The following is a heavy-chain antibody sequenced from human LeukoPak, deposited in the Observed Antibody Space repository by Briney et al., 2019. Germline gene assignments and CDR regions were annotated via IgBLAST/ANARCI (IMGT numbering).Heavy chain of an antibody. V-gene: IGHV4-39*07. Sequence: SETLSLTCTVSGGSISSYYWGWIRQPPGKGLEWIGSIYYSGSTYYSPSLKSRVTISVDTSKNQFSLKLSSVTAADTAVYYCARSVEGYCSGGSCYSYYYYMDVWGKGTTVTVSS. CDR1: GGSISSYY. CDR3: ARSVEGYCSGGSCYSYYYYMDV. CDR2: IYYSGST. J-gene: IGHJ6*03. D-gene: IGHD2-15*01.